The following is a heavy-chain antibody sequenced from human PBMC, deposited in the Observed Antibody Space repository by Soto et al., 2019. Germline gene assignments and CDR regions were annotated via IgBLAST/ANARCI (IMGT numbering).Heavy chain of an antibody. J-gene: IGHJ3*02. CDR3: AKNQWGNVFDI. CDR2: ISKSGATP. Sequence: EVQRLESGGGLVQPGGSLRLSCAASGFAFNTYDMTWVRQAPGKGLEWVSTISKSGATPYYADSVRGRFTIFRDNSKNPLHLQMNSLRAEDTALYYCAKNQWGNVFDIWGQGTMLTVSS. CDR1: GFAFNTYD. D-gene: IGHD3-16*01. V-gene: IGHV3-23*01.